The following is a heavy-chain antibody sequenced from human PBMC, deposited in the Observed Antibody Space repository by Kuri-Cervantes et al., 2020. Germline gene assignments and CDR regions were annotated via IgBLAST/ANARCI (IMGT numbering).Heavy chain of an antibody. V-gene: IGHV4-34*01. J-gene: IGHJ5*02. CDR3: ARGHDPKRTFDP. CDR1: GGSFSFYY. Sequence: GSLRLSCAVYGGSFSFYYWSWIRQPPGKGLEWIEEINHSGITKYNPSLRSRVTISVDTSKKQFSLKLTSVTAADTAVYYCARGHDPKRTFDPWGQGTLVTVSS. CDR2: INHSGIT. D-gene: IGHD1-1*01.